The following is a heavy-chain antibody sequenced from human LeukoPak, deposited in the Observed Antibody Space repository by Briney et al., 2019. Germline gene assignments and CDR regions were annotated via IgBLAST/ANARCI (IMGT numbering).Heavy chain of an antibody. J-gene: IGHJ4*02. D-gene: IGHD6-6*01. CDR3: AKGSHGYSSSSADY. CDR1: GFTFSRYA. CDR2: ISGGGNT. V-gene: IGHV3-23*01. Sequence: GGYLRLSCAASGFTFSRYAMSWVRQAPGKGLEWVSVISGGGNTYYADSVKGRFTISRDNSKNTLYLQMNSLRVDDTAVYSCAKGSHGYSSSSADYWGQGTLVTVSS.